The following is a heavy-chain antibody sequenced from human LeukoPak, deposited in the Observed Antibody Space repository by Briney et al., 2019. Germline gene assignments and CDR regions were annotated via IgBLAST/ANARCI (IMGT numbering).Heavy chain of an antibody. CDR2: IYYSGST. V-gene: IGHV4-59*08. Sequence: SETLSLTCTVSGGSISSYYWSWIRQPPGKGLEWIGYIYYSGSTNYNPSLKSRVTISVDTSKNQFSLKLSSVTAADTAMYYCARHKNSASNVFDIWGQGTVVTVSS. D-gene: IGHD1-7*01. CDR1: GGSISSYY. CDR3: ARHKNSASNVFDI. J-gene: IGHJ3*02.